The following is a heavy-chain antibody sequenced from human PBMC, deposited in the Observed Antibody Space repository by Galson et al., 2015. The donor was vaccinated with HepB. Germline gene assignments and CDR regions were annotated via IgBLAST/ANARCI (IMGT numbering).Heavy chain of an antibody. J-gene: IGHJ4*02. CDR3: ARVDIVVVPAARGLFDY. Sequence: SETLSLTCAVYGGSFSGYYWSWIRQPPGKGLEWIGEINHSGSTNYNPSLKSRVTISVDTSKNQFSLKLSSVTAADTAVYYCARVDIVVVPAARGLFDYWGQGTLVTVSS. CDR1: GGSFSGYY. V-gene: IGHV4-34*01. D-gene: IGHD2-2*01. CDR2: INHSGST.